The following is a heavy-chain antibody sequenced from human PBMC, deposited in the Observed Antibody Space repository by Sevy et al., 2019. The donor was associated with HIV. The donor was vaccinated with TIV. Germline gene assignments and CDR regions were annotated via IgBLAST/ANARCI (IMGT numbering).Heavy chain of an antibody. CDR1: RYSLSEIS. D-gene: IGHD3-3*01. V-gene: IGHV1-24*01. Sequence: ASVKVSCKVSRYSLSEISMHWVRQAPGKGLEWIGGFDPEDGETIYAQKFQGRVTMTEDTSTDTAYMELRRLTSEDTAVYYCATLDFWSDHPFYGTDVWGQGTTVTVSS. J-gene: IGHJ6*02. CDR2: FDPEDGET. CDR3: ATLDFWSDHPFYGTDV.